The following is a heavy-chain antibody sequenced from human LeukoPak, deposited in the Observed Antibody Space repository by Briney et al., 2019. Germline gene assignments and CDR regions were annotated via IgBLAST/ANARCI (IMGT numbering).Heavy chain of an antibody. CDR3: AREEDRKRSY. V-gene: IGHV1-69*13. CDR2: IIPIFGTA. CDR1: GGTFSSYV. J-gene: IGHJ4*02. Sequence: GASVKVSCKASGGTFSSYVISWVRQAPGQGLGWMGGIIPIFGTADYAQKFQGRVTITADESTSTAYMELSSLRSEDTAVYYCAREEDRKRSYWGQGTLVTVS.